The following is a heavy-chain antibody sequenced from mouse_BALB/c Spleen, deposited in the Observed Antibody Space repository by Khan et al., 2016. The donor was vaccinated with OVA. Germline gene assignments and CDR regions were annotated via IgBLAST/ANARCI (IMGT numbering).Heavy chain of an antibody. CDR1: GYSFTSYY. V-gene: IGHV1S135*01. J-gene: IGHJ3*01. Sequence: EVQLQQSGPELMKPGASVKISCKASGYSFTSYYIHWVMESHGKSLEWIGYIDPFSGDTTYNQKFKGKATFTVDKSSSTAYILLSNLTSEDTATYDCTRHGDDDGFTYWGQGTLVTVSA. CDR2: IDPFSGDT. D-gene: IGHD2-2*01. CDR3: TRHGDDDGFTY.